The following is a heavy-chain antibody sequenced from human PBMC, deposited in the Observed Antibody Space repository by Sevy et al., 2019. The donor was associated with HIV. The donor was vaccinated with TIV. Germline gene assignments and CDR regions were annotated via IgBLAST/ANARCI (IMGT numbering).Heavy chain of an antibody. J-gene: IGHJ6*02. D-gene: IGHD3-3*01. CDR3: ARSYYGDYYYYYGMDV. Sequence: SETLSLTCAVSGGSISSGGYSWSWIRQPPGKGLEWIGYIYHSGSTYYNPSLKSRVTISVDRSKNQFSLKLSSVTAADTAVSYCARSYYGDYYYYYGMDVWGQGTTVTVSS. CDR1: GGSISSGGYS. CDR2: IYHSGST. V-gene: IGHV4-30-2*01.